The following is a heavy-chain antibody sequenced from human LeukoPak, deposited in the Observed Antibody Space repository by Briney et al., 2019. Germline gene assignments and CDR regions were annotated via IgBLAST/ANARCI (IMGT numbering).Heavy chain of an antibody. J-gene: IGHJ3*02. CDR3: ATYDSGFDSHVFDI. V-gene: IGHV4-30-4*08. CDR2: SRYSGNT. CDR1: GGSISSGKYY. Sequence: TLSLTCTVSGGSISSGKYYCSWIRQPPGKGLEWIGYSRYSGNTYYNPSLKSRVTISIDTSKNQFSLKLSSVTAADTAVYYCATYDSGFDSHVFDIWGQGTMVTVSS. D-gene: IGHD5-12*01.